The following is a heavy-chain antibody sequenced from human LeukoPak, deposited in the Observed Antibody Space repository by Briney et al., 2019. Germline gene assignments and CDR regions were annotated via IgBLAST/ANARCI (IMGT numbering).Heavy chain of an antibody. D-gene: IGHD3-22*01. CDR1: GGSISSSGYY. Sequence: PSETLSLTCTASGGSISSSGYYWGWIRQPPGKGLEWIASINYSGTTYYNPSLKSRVTISVDTSKKQFSLKLSSVTAADTAVYYCVTYYFDSSGPKKNYWGQGTLVTVSS. V-gene: IGHV4-39*07. CDR3: VTYYFDSSGPKKNY. J-gene: IGHJ4*02. CDR2: INYSGTT.